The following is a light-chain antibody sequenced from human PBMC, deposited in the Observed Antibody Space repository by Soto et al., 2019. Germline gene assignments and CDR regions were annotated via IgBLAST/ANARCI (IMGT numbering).Light chain of an antibody. CDR2: DVG. CDR3: SSYTSFSTDV. Sequence: QSVLTQPASVSGSPGQSITISCSGTSIDVGGTDHVSWYLQHPGEAPKLIIYDVGNRPSGVSNRFSGSKADNTATLTVSGLQAEDEADYYCSSYTSFSTDVFGTGTKLTVL. J-gene: IGLJ1*01. CDR1: SIDVGGTDH. V-gene: IGLV2-14*03.